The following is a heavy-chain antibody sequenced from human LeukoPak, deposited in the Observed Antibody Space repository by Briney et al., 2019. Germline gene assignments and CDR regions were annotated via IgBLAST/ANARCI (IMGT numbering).Heavy chain of an antibody. V-gene: IGHV3-21*01. J-gene: IGHJ4*02. CDR1: GFTFSSYS. CDR2: ISSSSSYI. D-gene: IGHD3-3*01. Sequence: AGGSLRLSCAASGFTFSSYSMNWVRQAPGKGLEWVSSISSSSSYIYYADSVKGRSTISRDNAKNSLYLQMNSLRAEDTAVYYCARDLRILEWLHDYWGQGTLVTVSS. CDR3: ARDLRILEWLHDY.